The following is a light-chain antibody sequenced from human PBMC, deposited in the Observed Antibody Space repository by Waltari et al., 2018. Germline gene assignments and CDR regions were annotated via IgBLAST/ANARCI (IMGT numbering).Light chain of an antibody. CDR1: SRDVGPFDY. V-gene: IGLV2-8*01. CDR3: LSYAGANDFLA. CDR2: DIN. J-gene: IGLJ2*01. Sequence: QSALTQPPSASGSLGQSVTISCTGTSRDVGPFDYVSWYQQHPGKVPRLIISDINQRPSGVPDRFSGSKSGNTASLTVSGLRPEDEADYYCLSYAGANDFLAFGGGTTLTVL.